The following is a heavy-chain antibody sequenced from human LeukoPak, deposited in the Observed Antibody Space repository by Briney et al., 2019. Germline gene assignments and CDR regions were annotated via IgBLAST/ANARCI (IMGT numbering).Heavy chain of an antibody. CDR1: GFTFDDYT. V-gene: IGHV3-43*01. CDR2: ISWDGGST. J-gene: IGHJ3*02. CDR3: AKDGSGHDAFDI. Sequence: TGGSLRLSCAASGFTFDDYTMHWVRHAPGKGLEWVSLISWDGGSTYYADSVKGRFTISRDNSKNTLYLQMNSLRAEDTAVYYCAKDGSGHDAFDIWGQGTMVTVSS. D-gene: IGHD7-27*01.